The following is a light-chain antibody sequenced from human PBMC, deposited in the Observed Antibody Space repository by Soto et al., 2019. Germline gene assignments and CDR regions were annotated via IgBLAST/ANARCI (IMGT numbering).Light chain of an antibody. CDR3: QQSYSIPIT. Sequence: IVMTQSPVTLSVSPGERATLSCRASQSVSSSYLAWYQQKPGQAPRLLIYDASNRDTGIPARFSGSGSGTDFTLTISSLQPEDFATYHCQQSYSIPITSGQATRPEIK. CDR1: QSVSSSY. CDR2: DAS. J-gene: IGKJ5*01. V-gene: IGKV3D-7*01.